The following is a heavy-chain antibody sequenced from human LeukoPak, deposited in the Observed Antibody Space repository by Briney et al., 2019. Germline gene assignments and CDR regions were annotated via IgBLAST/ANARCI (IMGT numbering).Heavy chain of an antibody. V-gene: IGHV2-70*01. CDR1: GFSLSTSGMC. J-gene: IGHJ4*02. D-gene: IGHD3-22*01. CDR2: IDWDDDK. CDR3: ARNSDYYDSSGYYLFDY. Sequence: SGPTLVKPTQTLTLTCTFSGFSLSTSGMCVSWIRQPPGKALEWLALIDWDDDKYYSTSPKTRLTISKDTSKNQVVLTMTNMDPVDTATYYCARNSDYYDSSGYYLFDYWGQGTLVTVSS.